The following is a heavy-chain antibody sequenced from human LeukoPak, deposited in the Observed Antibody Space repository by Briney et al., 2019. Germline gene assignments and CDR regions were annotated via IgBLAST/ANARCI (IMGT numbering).Heavy chain of an antibody. J-gene: IGHJ5*02. CDR3: ARVGYCSSTSCYTGNNWFDP. Sequence: PSETLSLTCTVSGGSISSGGYDWSWIRQHPGKGLEWIGYIYYSGSTYYNPSLKSRVTISVDTSKNQFSLKLSSVTAADTAVYYCARVGYCSSTSCYTGNNWFDPWGQGTLVTVSS. CDR1: GGSISSGGYD. CDR2: IYYSGST. D-gene: IGHD2-2*02. V-gene: IGHV4-31*03.